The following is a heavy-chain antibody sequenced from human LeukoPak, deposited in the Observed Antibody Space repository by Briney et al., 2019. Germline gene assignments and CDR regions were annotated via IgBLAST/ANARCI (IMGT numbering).Heavy chain of an antibody. V-gene: IGHV5-51*01. Sequence: GESLKISCKGSGYKFTTYWIDWVRQMPGEGLEWMGIIYPGDSDVRYSPSFQGQVTISVDKSISTAYLQWNSLKASDTAIYYCTRNANIAIVPTAIPGMDVWGQGTTVTVSS. J-gene: IGHJ6*02. CDR1: GYKFTTYW. CDR2: IYPGDSDV. CDR3: TRNANIAIVPTAIPGMDV. D-gene: IGHD2-2*01.